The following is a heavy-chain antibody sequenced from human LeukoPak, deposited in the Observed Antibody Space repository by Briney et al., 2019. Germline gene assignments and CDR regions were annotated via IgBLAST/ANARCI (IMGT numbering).Heavy chain of an antibody. Sequence: SETLSLTCAVYGGSFSDYFWSWIRQPPGEGLEWIGEISHSGSTTYNPSLRSRVTISGDTSKKQFSLKLSSVTAADTAVYYCVTYYYGSSAPKRNYWGQGILVTVSS. CDR2: ISHSGST. CDR3: VTYYYGSSAPKRNY. CDR1: GGSFSDYF. V-gene: IGHV4-34*01. D-gene: IGHD3-22*01. J-gene: IGHJ4*02.